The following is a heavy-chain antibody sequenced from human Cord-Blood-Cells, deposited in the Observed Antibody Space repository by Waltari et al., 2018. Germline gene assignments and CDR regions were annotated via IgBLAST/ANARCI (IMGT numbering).Heavy chain of an antibody. V-gene: IGHV1-69*09. CDR1: GGTFRSYA. Sequence: QVQLAQSAAEVMNPGSSVKVSCQGSGGTFRSYAIRRVRQAPGPGLEWMGRIIPILGIANYAQKFQGRVTITADKSTSTAYMELSSLRSEDTAVYYCARDHAGWFDPWGQGTLVTVSS. J-gene: IGHJ5*02. CDR2: IIPILGIA. CDR3: ARDHAGWFDP.